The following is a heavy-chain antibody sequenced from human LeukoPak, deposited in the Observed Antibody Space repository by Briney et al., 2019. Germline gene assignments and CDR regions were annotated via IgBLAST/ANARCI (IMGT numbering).Heavy chain of an antibody. J-gene: IGHJ4*02. CDR1: GFTFSSYA. V-gene: IGHV3-30-3*01. CDR2: TSYDGSNK. Sequence: HAGRSLRLSCAASGFTFSSYAMHWVRQAPGKGLEWVAVTSYDGSNKYYADSVKGRFTISRDNSKNTLYLQMNSLRAEDTAVYYCARAMARDYFDYWGQGTLVTVSS. D-gene: IGHD3-10*01. CDR3: ARAMARDYFDY.